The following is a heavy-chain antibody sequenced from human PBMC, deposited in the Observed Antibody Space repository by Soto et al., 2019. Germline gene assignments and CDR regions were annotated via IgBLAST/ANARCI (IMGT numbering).Heavy chain of an antibody. V-gene: IGHV1-69*12. D-gene: IGHD1-20*01. CDR1: GGTFSSYA. J-gene: IGHJ6*02. Sequence: QVQLVQSGAEVKKPGSSVKVSCKASGGTFSSYAINWVRQAPGQGLEWMGGIIPIFGTADYAQKFQGRVTIPADESTSTAYMELSSLRSEDTAVYYCASRMTGSPNYYYGMDVWGQGTTVTVSS. CDR3: ASRMTGSPNYYYGMDV. CDR2: IIPIFGTA.